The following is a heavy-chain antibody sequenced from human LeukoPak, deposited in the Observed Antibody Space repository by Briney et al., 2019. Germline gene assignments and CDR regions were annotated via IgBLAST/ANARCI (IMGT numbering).Heavy chain of an antibody. Sequence: GGSLRLSCAASGFTFSGSAMHWVRQASGKGLEWVGRIRSKANSYATAYAASVKSRFTISRDDSKNTAYLQMNSLKTEDTAVYYCTSPNWDFDYWGQGTLVTVSS. CDR3: TSPNWDFDY. V-gene: IGHV3-73*01. D-gene: IGHD7-27*01. J-gene: IGHJ4*02. CDR1: GFTFSGSA. CDR2: IRSKANSYAT.